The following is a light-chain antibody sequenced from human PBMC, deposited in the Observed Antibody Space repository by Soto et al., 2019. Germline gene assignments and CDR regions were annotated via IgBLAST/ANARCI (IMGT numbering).Light chain of an antibody. CDR2: EVT. V-gene: IGLV2-14*01. CDR3: SSYAGSSAWV. Sequence: QSVLTQPASVSGSPGQSITISCTGTSNDIGGYNYVSWYQQHPGKAPKLMIYEVTNRPSGVSDRFSGSKSGNTASLTISGLQAEDEADYYCSSYAGSSAWVFGGGTQLTVL. CDR1: SNDIGGYNY. J-gene: IGLJ3*02.